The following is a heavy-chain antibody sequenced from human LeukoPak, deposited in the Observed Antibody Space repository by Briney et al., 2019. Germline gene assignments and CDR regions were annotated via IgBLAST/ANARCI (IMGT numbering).Heavy chain of an antibody. CDR3: ARGPGDFDASDI. CDR2: IGTAGDT. CDR1: GFTFSSYD. Sequence: QTGGSLRLSCAASGFTFSSYDMHWVRQATGKGLEWVSAIGTAGDTYYPGSVKGRFTISRDNAKKSLCLQMNSSRAEDTAVYYCARGPGDFDASDIWGQGTMVTVSS. J-gene: IGHJ3*02. V-gene: IGHV3-13*01. D-gene: IGHD1-14*01.